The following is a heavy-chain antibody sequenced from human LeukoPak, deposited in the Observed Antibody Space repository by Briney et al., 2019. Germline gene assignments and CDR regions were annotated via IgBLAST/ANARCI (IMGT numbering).Heavy chain of an antibody. V-gene: IGHV4-4*02. J-gene: IGHJ6*03. CDR1: GGSISSSNW. CDR3: AKGGYSIAAYYYYYYMDV. CDR2: IYHSGST. D-gene: IGHD6-25*01. Sequence: SETLSLTCAVSGGSISSSNWWSWVRQPPGKGLEWIGEIYHSGSTNYNPSLKSRVTISVDKSKNQFSLKLSSVTAADTAVYYCAKGGYSIAAYYYYYYMDVWGKGTTVTVSS.